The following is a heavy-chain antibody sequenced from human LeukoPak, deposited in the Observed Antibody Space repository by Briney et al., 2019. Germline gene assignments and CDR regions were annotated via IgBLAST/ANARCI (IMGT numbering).Heavy chain of an antibody. V-gene: IGHV3-30*03. CDR1: GFTFDDYG. J-gene: IGHJ6*03. Sequence: GGSLRLSCAASGFTFDDYGMSWVRQAPGKGLEWVAVISYDGSNKYYADSVKGRFTIPRDNSKNTLYLQMNSLRAEDTAVYYCARDGIAVAGYYYYMDVWGKGTTVTVSS. D-gene: IGHD6-19*01. CDR2: ISYDGSNK. CDR3: ARDGIAVAGYYYYMDV.